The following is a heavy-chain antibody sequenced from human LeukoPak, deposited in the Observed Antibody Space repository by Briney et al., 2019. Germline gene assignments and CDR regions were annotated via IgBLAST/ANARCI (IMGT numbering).Heavy chain of an antibody. J-gene: IGHJ6*02. CDR1: GYTFTSYY. V-gene: IGHV1-46*01. CDR3: AILGGNTEDYYYYGMDV. Sequence: GASVKVSCKASGYTFTSYYMHWVRQAPGQGLEWMGIINPSGGSTSYAQKFQGRVTMTRDTSTSTVYMGLSSLRSEDTAVYYCAILGGNTEDYYYYGMDVWGQGTTVTVSS. D-gene: IGHD4-23*01. CDR2: INPSGGST.